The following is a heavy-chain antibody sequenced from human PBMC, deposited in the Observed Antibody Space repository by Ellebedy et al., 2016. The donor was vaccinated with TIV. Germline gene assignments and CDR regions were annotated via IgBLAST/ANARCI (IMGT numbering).Heavy chain of an antibody. V-gene: IGHV1-18*01. CDR3: AREVEMATIAPTYGMDV. CDR1: GYTFTSYG. D-gene: IGHD5-24*01. J-gene: IGHJ6*02. Sequence: ASVKVSCXASGYTFTSYGISWVRQAPGQGLEWMGWISAYNGNTNYAQKLQGRVTMTRDTSTSTVYMELSSLRSEDTAVYYCAREVEMATIAPTYGMDVWGQGTTVTVSS. CDR2: ISAYNGNT.